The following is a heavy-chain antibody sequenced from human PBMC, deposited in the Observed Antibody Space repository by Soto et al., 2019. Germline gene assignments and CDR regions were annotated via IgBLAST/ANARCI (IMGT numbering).Heavy chain of an antibody. V-gene: IGHV4-59*02. CDR2: IYYSGST. CDR1: GFTVSSNY. Sequence: GSLRLSCAASGFTVSSNYMSWVRQAPGKGLEWIGYIYYSGSTNYNPSLKSRVTISVDTSKNQFSLKLSSVTAADTAVYYCARRYGYAFDIWGQGTMVTVSS. CDR3: ARRYGYAFDI. J-gene: IGHJ3*02. D-gene: IGHD4-17*01.